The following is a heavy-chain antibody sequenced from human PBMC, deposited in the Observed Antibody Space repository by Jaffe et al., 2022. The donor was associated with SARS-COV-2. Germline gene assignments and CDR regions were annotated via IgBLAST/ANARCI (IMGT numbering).Heavy chain of an antibody. D-gene: IGHD3-22*01. Sequence: QVQLQESGPGLVKPSETLSLTCTVSGGSISSYYWSWIRQPPGKGLEWIGYIYYSGSTNYNPSLKSRVTISVDTSKNQFSLKLSSVTAADTAVYYCARGPYYYDSSGPFDPWGQGTLVTVSS. V-gene: IGHV4-59*08. CDR3: ARGPYYYDSSGPFDP. CDR1: GGSISSYY. CDR2: IYYSGST. J-gene: IGHJ5*02.